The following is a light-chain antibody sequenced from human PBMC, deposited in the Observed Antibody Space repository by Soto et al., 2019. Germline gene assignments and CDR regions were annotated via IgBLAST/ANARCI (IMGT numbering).Light chain of an antibody. J-gene: IGLJ1*01. Sequence: QSALTQPASVSGSPGQSITISCLGTSSDVGNYNLVSWYQQHPGKAPKLMIYEGSKWPSGVSNRFSGSKSGNTVSLTISGLQAEDEADYYCCSYAGSSTYVFGSGTKVTVL. V-gene: IGLV2-23*01. CDR2: EGS. CDR3: CSYAGSSTYV. CDR1: SSDVGNYNL.